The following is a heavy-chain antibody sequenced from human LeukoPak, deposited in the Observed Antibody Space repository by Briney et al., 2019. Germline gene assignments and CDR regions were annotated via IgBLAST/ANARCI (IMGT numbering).Heavy chain of an antibody. D-gene: IGHD3-16*02. CDR3: ARARRCDYVWGSYQLDY. CDR1: GGSFSGYY. CDR2: INHSGST. Sequence: SETLSLTCAVYGGSFSGYYWSWIRQPPGKGLEWIGEINHSGSTNYNPSLKSRVTISVDTSKNQFSLKLSSVTAADTAVYHCARARRCDYVWGSYQLDYWGQGTLVTVSS. J-gene: IGHJ4*02. V-gene: IGHV4-34*01.